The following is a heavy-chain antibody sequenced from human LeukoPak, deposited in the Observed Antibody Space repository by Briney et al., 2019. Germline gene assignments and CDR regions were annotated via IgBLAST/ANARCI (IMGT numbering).Heavy chain of an antibody. CDR1: GFTFSSSW. CDR3: ARLDYYFDY. V-gene: IGHV3-7*01. J-gene: IGHJ4*02. D-gene: IGHD1-1*01. CDR2: IKQDGSEK. Sequence: GGSLRLSCVASGFTFSSSWMTWVRQGPGKGLEWVANIKQDGSEKYYVDSVKGRFTISRDNAKNSLYLQMNSLRAEDTAVYYCARLDYYFDYWGQGTLVTVSS.